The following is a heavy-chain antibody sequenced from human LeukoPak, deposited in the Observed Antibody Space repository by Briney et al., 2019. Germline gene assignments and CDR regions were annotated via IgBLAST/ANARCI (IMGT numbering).Heavy chain of an antibody. V-gene: IGHV4-59*11. CDR3: ARGHYSHAFEI. J-gene: IGHJ3*02. Sequence: SETLSLTCTVSGGSISGQYWSWIRQPPGKGLEWIGEIYYSGGTKYNPSLERRVTISLDTSKNQFSLRLTSMTTADTAVYYCARGHYSHAFEIWGQGTMVTVSS. D-gene: IGHD3-10*01. CDR2: IYYSGGT. CDR1: GGSISGQY.